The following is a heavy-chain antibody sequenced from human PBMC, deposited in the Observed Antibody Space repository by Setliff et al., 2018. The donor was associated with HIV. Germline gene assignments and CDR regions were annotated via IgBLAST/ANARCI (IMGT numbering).Heavy chain of an antibody. CDR1: GFSFSDFW. Sequence: LRLSCAASGFSFSDFWMHWVRQVPGKGLAWVSRVYSAGTTTTYADSVKGRFTISRDNGKNTLYLQMNSLRAEDSAVYFCARVGLGGAFDTWGQGTKVTVSS. V-gene: IGHV3-74*01. D-gene: IGHD1-26*01. J-gene: IGHJ3*02. CDR2: VYSAGTTT. CDR3: ARVGLGGAFDT.